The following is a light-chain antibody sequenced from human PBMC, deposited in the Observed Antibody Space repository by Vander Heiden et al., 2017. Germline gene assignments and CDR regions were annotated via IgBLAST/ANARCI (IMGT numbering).Light chain of an antibody. Sequence: ETVFTQSPGTLSLSPGERATLSCRASQSVSSGYLAWSQQKPGQAPRLLIYGASSRATGIPDRFSGSGSGTDFTLTISRLEPEDFAVYFCQQYATTPRTFGQGTKVEIK. J-gene: IGKJ1*01. CDR3: QQYATTPRT. CDR1: QSVSSGY. V-gene: IGKV3-20*01. CDR2: GAS.